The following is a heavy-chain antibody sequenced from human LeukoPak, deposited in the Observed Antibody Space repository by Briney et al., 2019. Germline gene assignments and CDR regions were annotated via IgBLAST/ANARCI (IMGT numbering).Heavy chain of an antibody. V-gene: IGHV1-18*01. D-gene: IGHD4-17*01. CDR3: AREAWDYGSLSY. J-gene: IGHJ4*02. Sequence: ASVKVSCKASGYTFTSYGISWVRQAPGQGLEWMGWISAYNGNTNYAQKLQGRVAMTTDTSTSTAYMELRSLRSDDTAVYYCAREAWDYGSLSYWGQGTLVTVSS. CDR2: ISAYNGNT. CDR1: GYTFTSYG.